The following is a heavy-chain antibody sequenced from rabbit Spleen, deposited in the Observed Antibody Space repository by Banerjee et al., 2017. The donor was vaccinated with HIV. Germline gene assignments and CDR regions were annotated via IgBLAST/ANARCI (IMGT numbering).Heavy chain of an antibody. J-gene: IGHJ4*01. V-gene: IGHV1S7*01. D-gene: IGHD1-1*01. Sequence: QLKESGGGLVQPGGSLKLSCKASGFDFSSYYMSWVRQAPGKGLEWIGYIDPVFGSTSYASWVNGRFTISSDNAQNIVYLQLISLTAADTATYFCVRDHAYMLDLWGQGTLVTVS. CDR3: VRDHAYMLDL. CDR2: IDPVFGST. CDR1: GFDFSSYY.